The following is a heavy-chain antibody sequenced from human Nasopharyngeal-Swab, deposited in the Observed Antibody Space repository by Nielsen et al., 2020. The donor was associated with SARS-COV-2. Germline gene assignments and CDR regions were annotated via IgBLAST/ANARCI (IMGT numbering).Heavy chain of an antibody. Sequence: WIRQPPGKGLEWIGYIYHSGSTYYNPSLKSRVTISVDTSKNQFSLKLSSVTAADTAVYYCARGAPNYDLWSGYYYYYGMDVWGQGTTVTVSS. V-gene: IGHV4-30-2*04. D-gene: IGHD3-3*01. CDR2: IYHSGST. J-gene: IGHJ6*02. CDR3: ARGAPNYDLWSGYYYYYGMDV.